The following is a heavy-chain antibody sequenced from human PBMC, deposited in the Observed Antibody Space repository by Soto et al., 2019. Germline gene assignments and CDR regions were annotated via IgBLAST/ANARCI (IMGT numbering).Heavy chain of an antibody. CDR1: GYTFTSYG. CDR3: ASFKGQWLVPVGFDP. J-gene: IGHJ5*02. D-gene: IGHD6-19*01. Sequence: ASVKVSCKASGYTFTSYGISWVRQAPGQGLEWMGWISAYNGNTNYAQKLQGRVTMTTDTSTSTAYMELRSLRSDDTAVYYCASFKGQWLVPVGFDPWVQGTMVTVSS. CDR2: ISAYNGNT. V-gene: IGHV1-18*04.